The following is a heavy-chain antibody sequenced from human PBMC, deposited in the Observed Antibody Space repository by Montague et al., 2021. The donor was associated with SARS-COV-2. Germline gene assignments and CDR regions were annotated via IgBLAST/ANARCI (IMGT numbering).Heavy chain of an antibody. CDR2: IYDSDTT. CDR3: ARAANILSGFYNHPFES. V-gene: IGHV4-61*01. J-gene: IGHJ4*02. CDR1: GGSVISDTYF. Sequence: SETLSLTCTVSGGSVISDTYFWSWIRQPPGKGLEWIAYIYDSDTTNNNPSFWSRVSMSSDRSKNQFSLKLTSVTPADTAVYYCARAANILSGFYNHPFESWGKGILVTVSS. D-gene: IGHD3-9*01.